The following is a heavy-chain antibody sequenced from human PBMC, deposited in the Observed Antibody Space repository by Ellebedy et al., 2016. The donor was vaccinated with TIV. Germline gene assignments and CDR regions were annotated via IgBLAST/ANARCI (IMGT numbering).Heavy chain of an antibody. CDR1: GDSVSSNSAA. CDR3: ARWSYGDYDYYYYGMDV. J-gene: IGHJ6*02. D-gene: IGHD4-17*01. V-gene: IGHV6-1*01. CDR2: TYYRSKWYN. Sequence: SQTLSLTCAISGDSVSSNSAAWNWIRQSPSRGLEWLGRTYYRSKWYNDYAVSVKSRITINPDTSKNQFSLQLNSVTPEDTAVYYCARWSYGDYDYYYYGMDVWGQGTTVTVSS.